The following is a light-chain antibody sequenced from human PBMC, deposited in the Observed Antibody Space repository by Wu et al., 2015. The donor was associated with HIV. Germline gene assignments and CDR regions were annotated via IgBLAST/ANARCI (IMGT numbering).Light chain of an antibody. V-gene: IGKV3-20*01. CDR3: QQYGSSPVT. Sequence: EIVLTRSPGTLSLSQGEGATLSCRASQSFNSNYLAWYQQKPGQAPSLLIFDTSKRATGISDRFSGSGSGTDFTLTISGLEPEDFAVYYCQQYGSSPVTFGGGPRWRSN. CDR2: DTS. CDR1: QSFNSNY. J-gene: IGKJ4*01.